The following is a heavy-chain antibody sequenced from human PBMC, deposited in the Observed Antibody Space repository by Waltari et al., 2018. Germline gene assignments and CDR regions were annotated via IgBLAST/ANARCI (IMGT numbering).Heavy chain of an antibody. Sequence: VQLVESGGGLVQPGGSLRLSCTASGFTFSNFALSWVRQAPGKGLEWVSSISDSGLNTYYADSLKGRFTISRDNSENTLYLQLNSLRPEDTAVYYCVKDRPASGWFYWGQGTLVIVSS. CDR1: GFTFSNFA. V-gene: IGHV3-23*04. D-gene: IGHD6-19*01. J-gene: IGHJ4*02. CDR3: VKDRPASGWFY. CDR2: ISDSGLNT.